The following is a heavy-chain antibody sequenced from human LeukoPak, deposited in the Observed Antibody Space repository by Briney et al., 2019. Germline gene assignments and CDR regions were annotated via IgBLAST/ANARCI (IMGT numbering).Heavy chain of an antibody. V-gene: IGHV4-59*01. D-gene: IGHD3-10*01. J-gene: IGHJ3*02. CDR1: GGSINYY. Sequence: SETLSLTCTVSGGSINYYWSWIRQPPGKGLEWIGYIYYSGSTNYNPSLKSRVTISVDTSKNQFSLKLSSVTAADTAVYYCARDYSYYPRGGAFDIWGQGTMVTVSS. CDR3: ARDYSYYPRGGAFDI. CDR2: IYYSGST.